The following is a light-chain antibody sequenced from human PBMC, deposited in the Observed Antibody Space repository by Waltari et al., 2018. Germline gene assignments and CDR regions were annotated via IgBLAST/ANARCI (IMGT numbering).Light chain of an antibody. CDR1: QSVRSDL. CDR3: QQYGGSPEGFT. J-gene: IGKJ3*01. V-gene: IGKV3-20*01. CDR2: ATS. Sequence: EVVLTQSPGTLSLSPGVRATLSCRASQSVRSDLLAWYQQKPGRAPRLLINATSSRATGIPDRFSGSGFGTDFTLTISRLEAEDFAVYYCQQYGGSPEGFTFGPGTTVDFK.